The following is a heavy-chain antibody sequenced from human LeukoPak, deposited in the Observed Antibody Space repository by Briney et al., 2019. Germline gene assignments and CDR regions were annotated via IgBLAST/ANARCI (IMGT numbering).Heavy chain of an antibody. J-gene: IGHJ6*02. CDR3: ASYCSGGSCTYYYYGMDV. CDR1: GYTFTGYY. Sequence: ASVKVSCKASGYTFTGYYMHWVRQATGQGLEWMGWMNPNSGNTGYAQKFQGRVTMTRNTSISTAYMELSSLRSEDTAVYYCASYCSGGSCTYYYYGMDVWGQGTTVTVSS. D-gene: IGHD2-15*01. V-gene: IGHV1-8*02. CDR2: MNPNSGNT.